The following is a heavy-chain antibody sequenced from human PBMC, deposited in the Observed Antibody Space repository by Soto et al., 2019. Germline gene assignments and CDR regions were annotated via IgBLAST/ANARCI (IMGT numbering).Heavy chain of an antibody. Sequence: ASVNVSCKASGYTFTSYDIYWVRQATGQGLEWMGWMNPNTGNSGYAQKFQGRVTMTSDTSISTAHMELSSLRSEDTAVYYCARRAETNGWNGFGADKYYFDFWGQGTQVTVSS. CDR1: GYTFTSYD. CDR3: ARRAETNGWNGFGADKYYFDF. V-gene: IGHV1-8*01. D-gene: IGHD1-1*01. CDR2: MNPNTGNS. J-gene: IGHJ4*02.